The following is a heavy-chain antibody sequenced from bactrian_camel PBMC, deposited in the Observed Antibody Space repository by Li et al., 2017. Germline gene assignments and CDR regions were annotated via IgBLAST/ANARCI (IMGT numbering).Heavy chain of an antibody. CDR2: VYSSSGIT. Sequence: HVQLVESGGGSVQAGGSLRLSCVHSGITYSSVCMGWFRQAPGKEREGVAVVYSSSGITYYTHSVKGRFTIFQDSAENTLYLQMNSLKPEDTAMYYCAASELSNDHWWSLRTVDYQDWGQGTQVTVS. J-gene: IGHJ4*01. CDR1: GITYSSVC. V-gene: IGHV3S1*01. CDR3: AASELSNDHWWSLRTVDYQD. D-gene: IGHD7*01.